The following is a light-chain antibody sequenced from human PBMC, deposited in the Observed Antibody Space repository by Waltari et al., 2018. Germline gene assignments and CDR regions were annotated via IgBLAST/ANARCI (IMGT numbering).Light chain of an antibody. J-gene: IGKJ1*01. CDR3: QQDGSSPWT. V-gene: IGKV3-20*01. Sequence: EIVLTQSPGTLSLSPGERATFSCRASQSVSSSYLAWYQQRPGQAPRLLIYGASSRATGIPDRFSGSGSGTDFTLTISRLEPEDFAVYYCQQDGSSPWTFGQGTKVEIK. CDR1: QSVSSSY. CDR2: GAS.